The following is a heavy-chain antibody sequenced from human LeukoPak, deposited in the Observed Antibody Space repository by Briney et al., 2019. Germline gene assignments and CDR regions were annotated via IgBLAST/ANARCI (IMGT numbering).Heavy chain of an antibody. CDR2: IYYSGST. D-gene: IGHD3-22*01. V-gene: IGHV4-59*01. J-gene: IGHJ2*01. Sequence: SETLSLTCTVSGGSISSYYWSWIRQPPGKGLEWIGYIYYSGSTNYNPSLKSRVTISVDTSKNQFSLKLSSVTAADTAVYYCARLDYSDGYFDLWGRGTLVTVSS. CDR1: GGSISSYY. CDR3: ARLDYSDGYFDL.